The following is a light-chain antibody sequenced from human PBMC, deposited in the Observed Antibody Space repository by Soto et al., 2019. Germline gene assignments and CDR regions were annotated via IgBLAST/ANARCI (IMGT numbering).Light chain of an antibody. CDR3: ATWDDSLSGVV. V-gene: IGLV1-47*01. J-gene: IGLJ2*01. CDR1: TSNIGSNS. Sequence: QSVLTQPPSASGTPGQRVTISCSGSTSNIGSNSVYWYQQLPGTAPKLLMYTNDRRPSGVPDRFSGSKSGNSASLAISGLRSEDEADYYCATWDDSLSGVVFGGGTKVTVL. CDR2: TND.